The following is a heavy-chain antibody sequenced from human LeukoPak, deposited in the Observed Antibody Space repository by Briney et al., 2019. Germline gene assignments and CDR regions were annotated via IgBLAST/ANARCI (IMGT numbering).Heavy chain of an antibody. CDR2: ISSSSTYI. J-gene: IGHJ4*02. V-gene: IGHV3-21*01. CDR1: GFSFSSYS. D-gene: IGHD4-17*01. CDR3: ARAAYGDDLDY. Sequence: PGGSLRLSCAASGFSFSSYSMNWVRQAPGKGLEWVSSISSSSTYIYYADSVEGRFTISRDNAKNSLYLQMNSLRAEDTAVYYCARAAYGDDLDYWGQGTLASVSS.